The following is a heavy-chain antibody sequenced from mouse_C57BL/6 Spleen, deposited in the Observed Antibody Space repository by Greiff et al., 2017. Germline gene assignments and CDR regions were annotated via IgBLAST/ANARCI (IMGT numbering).Heavy chain of an antibody. CDR2: IYPRSGNT. D-gene: IGHD1-1*01. CDR1: GYTFTSYG. Sequence: VQLQQSGAELARPGASVKLSCKASGYTFTSYGISWVKQRTGQGLEWIGEIYPRSGNTYYNEKFKGKATLTADKSSSTAYMELRSLTSEDSAVYFCARSFITTVVEGFDYWGQGTTLTVSS. V-gene: IGHV1-81*01. J-gene: IGHJ2*01. CDR3: ARSFITTVVEGFDY.